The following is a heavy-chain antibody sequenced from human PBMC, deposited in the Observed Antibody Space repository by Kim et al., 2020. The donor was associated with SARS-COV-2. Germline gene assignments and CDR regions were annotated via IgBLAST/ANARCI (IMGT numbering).Heavy chain of an antibody. J-gene: IGHJ4*02. Sequence: YAQKFQGRVTMTRDTSTSTVYMELSSLRSEDTAVYYCARDLGSGSYTFDYWGQGSLVTVSS. D-gene: IGHD3-10*01. CDR3: ARDLGSGSYTFDY. V-gene: IGHV1-46*01.